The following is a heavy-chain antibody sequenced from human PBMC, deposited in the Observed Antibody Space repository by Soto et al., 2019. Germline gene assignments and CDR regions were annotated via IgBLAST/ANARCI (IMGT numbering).Heavy chain of an antibody. V-gene: IGHV4-59*01. D-gene: IGHD3-10*01. CDR1: GGSISSYY. Sequence: QVQLQESGPGLVKPSETLSLTCTVSGGSISSYYWSWIRPPPGKGLEWIGYIYYSGSTNYNPSLQGRVTISVDTSENQFSLKLSSVTAADTAVYYCARDRAEDGMDVWGQGTTVTVSS. CDR2: IYYSGST. J-gene: IGHJ6*02. CDR3: ARDRAEDGMDV.